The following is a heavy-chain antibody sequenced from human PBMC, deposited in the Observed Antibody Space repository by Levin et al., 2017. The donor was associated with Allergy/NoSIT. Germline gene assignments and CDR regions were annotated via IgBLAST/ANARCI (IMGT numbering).Heavy chain of an antibody. CDR2: IWYDGSDK. V-gene: IGHV3-33*01. J-gene: IGHJ6*02. Sequence: GESLKISCAASGFTFSSYGMHWVRQAPGKGLEWVAVIWYDGSDKYYVDSVKGRFTISRDNSKNTLSLQMNSLRAEDTAVYYCARGIVGANRAGMDVWGQGTTVTVSS. CDR1: GFTFSSYG. D-gene: IGHD1-26*01. CDR3: ARGIVGANRAGMDV.